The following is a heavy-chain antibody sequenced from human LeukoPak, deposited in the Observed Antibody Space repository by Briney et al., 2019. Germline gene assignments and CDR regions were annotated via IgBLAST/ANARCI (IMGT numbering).Heavy chain of an antibody. J-gene: IGHJ3*01. CDR3: ARSISSGWAL. D-gene: IGHD6-19*01. CDR1: GYSFSSYW. V-gene: IGHV5-51*01. Sequence: GESLKISCKGSGYSFSSYWIGWVRQMPGKGLEWVGTIYVGDSHTRYGPSFQGQVTISADKSVNTAYLQWSSLKASDSAIYYCARSISSGWALWGQGTMVTVSS. CDR2: IYVGDSHT.